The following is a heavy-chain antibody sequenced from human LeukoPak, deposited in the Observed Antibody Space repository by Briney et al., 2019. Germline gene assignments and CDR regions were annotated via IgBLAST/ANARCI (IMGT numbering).Heavy chain of an antibody. CDR2: ISGSGGST. V-gene: IGHV3-23*01. CDR1: GFTFSSHA. CDR3: AKDACVGDCNFHFDY. D-gene: IGHD2-21*02. J-gene: IGHJ4*02. Sequence: PGGSPRLSCAASGFTFSSHAMSWVRHAPGKGLEWVSTISGSGGSTYYANSVKGRFTISRDNSKNTLYLQMNSLRAEDSAVYYCAKDACVGDCNFHFDYWGQGTLVPVSS.